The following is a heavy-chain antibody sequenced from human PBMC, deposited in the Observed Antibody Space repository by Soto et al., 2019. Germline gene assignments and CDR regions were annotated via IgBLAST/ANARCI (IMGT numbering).Heavy chain of an antibody. J-gene: IGHJ3*02. CDR2: INPYNANT. Sequence: QVQLVQSGTEVKKPGASVKVSCKTSGYTFTNHGSNWVRQAPVQGLEWMGWINPYNANTNYAQKLKGRVTMTTDTSTSTAYMDLRSLPSDGTAVYYGARDRVAGIWGDAFDIWGQGTVVTVSS. V-gene: IGHV1-18*04. CDR1: GYTFTNHG. D-gene: IGHD3-16*01. CDR3: ARDRVAGIWGDAFDI.